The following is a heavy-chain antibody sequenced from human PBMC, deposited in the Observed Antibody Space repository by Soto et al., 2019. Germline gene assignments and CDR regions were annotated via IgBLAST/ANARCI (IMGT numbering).Heavy chain of an antibody. D-gene: IGHD3-3*01. J-gene: IGHJ6*02. CDR1: GYTFTSYD. CDR3: ARVGLRFWEWLPATDYYGMDV. CDR2: MNPNSGNT. V-gene: IGHV1-8*01. Sequence: ASVKVSCKASGYTFTSYDINWVRQATGQGLEWMGWMNPNSGNTGYAQKFQGRVTMTRNTSISTAYMELSSLRSEDTAVYYCARVGLRFWEWLPATDYYGMDVSGQGTTVTVPS.